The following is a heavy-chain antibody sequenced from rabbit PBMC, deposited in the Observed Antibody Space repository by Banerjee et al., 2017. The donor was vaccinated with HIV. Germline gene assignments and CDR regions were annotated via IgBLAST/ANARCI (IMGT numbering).Heavy chain of an antibody. CDR3: ARGVVGGGGNWGL. CDR1: GSDISSNA. CDR2: INTSSGNT. V-gene: IGHV1S45*01. D-gene: IGHD1-1*01. J-gene: IGHJ3*01. Sequence: QEQLEESGGGLVQPEGSLTLTCKASGSDISSNAMCWVRQAPGKGLEWIACINTSSGNTVYASWAKGRFTISKTSSTTVTLQMTSLTAADTATYFCARGVVGGGGNWGLWGQGTLVTVS.